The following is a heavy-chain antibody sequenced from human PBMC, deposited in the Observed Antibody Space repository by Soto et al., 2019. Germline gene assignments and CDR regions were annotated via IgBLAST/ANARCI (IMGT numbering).Heavy chain of an antibody. D-gene: IGHD6-13*01. J-gene: IGHJ4*02. Sequence: QVQLVESGGGVVQPGRSLRLSCAASGFTFSSYGMHWVRQAPGKGLEWVAVIWYDGSNKYYADSVKGRFTISRDNSKKTVYMQMNSMRAEDTAVYYCARDHIAIDYWGQGTQVTVSS. CDR3: ARDHIAIDY. V-gene: IGHV3-33*01. CDR2: IWYDGSNK. CDR1: GFTFSSYG.